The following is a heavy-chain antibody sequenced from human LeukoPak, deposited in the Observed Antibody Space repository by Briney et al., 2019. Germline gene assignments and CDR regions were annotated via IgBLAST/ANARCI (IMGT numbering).Heavy chain of an antibody. CDR1: GITLSNYG. CDR2: LSGSGGGT. V-gene: IGHV3-23*01. CDR3: AKRGVVIRVFLVGFHKEAYYFDS. J-gene: IGHJ4*02. Sequence: GGSLRLSCAVSGITLSNYGMSWVRQAPGKGLEWVAGLSGSGGGTNYADSVQGRFTISTDNPKNTLYLQMNSLRAEDTAVYFCAKRGVVIRVFLVGFHKEAYYFDSWGQGALVTVSS. D-gene: IGHD3-10*01.